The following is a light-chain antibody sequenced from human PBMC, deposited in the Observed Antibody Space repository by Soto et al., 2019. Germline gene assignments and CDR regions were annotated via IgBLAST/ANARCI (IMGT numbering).Light chain of an antibody. V-gene: IGKV3-15*01. CDR2: HAS. CDR1: QSVSDK. J-gene: IGKJ1*01. Sequence: EIVMTQSPATVSVSPGERATLSCRASQSVSDKLAWYQQKPGQAPRLLIYHASARATGIPARFSGSGSGTDFTLTISRLEPEDFAVYYCQQYGNSAWTFGQGTKVDI. CDR3: QQYGNSAWT.